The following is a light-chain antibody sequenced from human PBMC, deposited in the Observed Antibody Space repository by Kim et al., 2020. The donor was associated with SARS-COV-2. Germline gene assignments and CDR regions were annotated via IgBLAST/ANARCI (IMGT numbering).Light chain of an antibody. Sequence: DIQMTQSPSTLSASVGDRVTITCRASQTISSWLAWYQQKPGKAPNHLIYKASSLETGVPSRFSGSGSGTEFTLTISSLQPDDFATYYCQHYYSYSPWTFGQGTKVDIK. CDR2: KAS. J-gene: IGKJ1*01. CDR1: QTISSW. V-gene: IGKV1-5*03. CDR3: QHYYSYSPWT.